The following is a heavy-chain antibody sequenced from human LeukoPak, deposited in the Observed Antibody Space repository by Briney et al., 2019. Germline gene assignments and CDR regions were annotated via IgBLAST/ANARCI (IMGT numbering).Heavy chain of an antibody. V-gene: IGHV3-74*01. Sequence: PGGSLRLSCAASGFTFSSYWMHWARQAPGKGLVWVSRINSDGSSTSYADSVKGRFTISRDNARNTLYLQMNSLRAEDTAVYYCARDYGSGSYGMDVWGKGTTVTVSS. J-gene: IGHJ6*04. CDR2: INSDGSST. CDR1: GFTFSSYW. D-gene: IGHD3-10*01. CDR3: ARDYGSGSYGMDV.